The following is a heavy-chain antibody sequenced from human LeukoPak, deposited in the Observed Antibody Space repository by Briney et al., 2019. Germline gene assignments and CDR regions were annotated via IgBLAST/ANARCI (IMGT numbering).Heavy chain of an antibody. J-gene: IGHJ4*02. D-gene: IGHD1-26*01. V-gene: IGHV4-39*01. CDR1: GGSISSSSYY. CDR3: ARHGHSGYFDS. Sequence: PSETLSLTCTVSGGSISSSSYYWGWIRQPPGKGLEWIGSIYYSGSTYYNPSLKSRVTISVDTSKNQFSLKLSSVTAADTAVYYCARHGHSGYFDSGGQGTLVTVS. CDR2: IYYSGST.